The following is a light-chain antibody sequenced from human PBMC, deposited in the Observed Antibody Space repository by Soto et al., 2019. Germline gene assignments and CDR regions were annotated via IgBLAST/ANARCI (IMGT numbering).Light chain of an antibody. J-gene: IGLJ1*01. V-gene: IGLV2-14*01. CDR3: SSYTTSSARV. Sequence: QSALTQPASVSGSPGQSIAISCTGSSSDVGIYNYVSWYQQHPGNVPNLIIYEVSNRPSGASNRFSGSKSGNTASLTISGLQAEDEADYYCSSYTTSSARVFGTGTKLTVL. CDR2: EVS. CDR1: SSDVGIYNY.